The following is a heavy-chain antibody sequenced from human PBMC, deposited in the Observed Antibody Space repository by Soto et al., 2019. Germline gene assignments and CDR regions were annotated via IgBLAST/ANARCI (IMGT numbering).Heavy chain of an antibody. Sequence: GESLKISCKGSGYSFNSYWIGWVRQMPGKGLEWMGIIYPGDSDTRYSPSFQGQVTISADKSIRTAYLPWSSLKASDTAMYYCARSLPIVGVVAAPSTFGMDVWGQGSTVTVSS. CDR2: IYPGDSDT. CDR1: GYSFNSYW. D-gene: IGHD2-15*01. J-gene: IGHJ6*02. V-gene: IGHV5-51*01. CDR3: ARSLPIVGVVAAPSTFGMDV.